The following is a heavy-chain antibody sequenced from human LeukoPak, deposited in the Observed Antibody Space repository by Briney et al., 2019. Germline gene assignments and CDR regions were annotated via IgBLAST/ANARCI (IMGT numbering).Heavy chain of an antibody. CDR2: IYYSGST. CDR3: AGLSSRVYAFDI. D-gene: IGHD6-13*01. CDR1: GGSISSYY. Sequence: SETLSLTCTVSGGSISSYYWSWIRQPPGKGLEWIGYIYYSGSTSYNPSLKSRVTISVDTSKNQFSLKLSSVTAADTAVYYCAGLSSRVYAFDIWGQGTMVTVSS. V-gene: IGHV4-59*01. J-gene: IGHJ3*02.